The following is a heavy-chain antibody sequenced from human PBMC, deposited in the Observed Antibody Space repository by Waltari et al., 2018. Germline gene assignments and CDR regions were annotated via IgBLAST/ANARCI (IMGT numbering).Heavy chain of an antibody. CDR1: GGSISSSSYY. J-gene: IGHJ4*02. Sequence: QLQLQESGPGLVKPSETLSLTCTVSGGSISSSSYYWGWIRQPPGKGLEWIGSIYYSGSTYYTPSLKSRVTISVYTSKNQFSLKLSSVTAADTAVYYCARGVPAAWAGCFDYWGQGTLVTVSS. V-gene: IGHV4-39*01. D-gene: IGHD2-2*01. CDR3: ARGVPAAWAGCFDY. CDR2: IYYSGST.